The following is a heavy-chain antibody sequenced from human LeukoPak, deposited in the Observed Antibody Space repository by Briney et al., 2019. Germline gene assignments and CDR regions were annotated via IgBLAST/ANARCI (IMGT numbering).Heavy chain of an antibody. CDR1: GDSISGFY. Sequence: SETLSLTCTVSGDSISGFYWSWIRQPPGKGLEWIGEIYHSGNSNYNPSLKSRVIISVDKSKNQLSLNLNSVTAADTAVYYCARDVGARLPGYWGQGILVTVSS. D-gene: IGHD6-6*01. CDR2: IYHSGNS. CDR3: ARDVGARLPGY. V-gene: IGHV4-59*12. J-gene: IGHJ4*02.